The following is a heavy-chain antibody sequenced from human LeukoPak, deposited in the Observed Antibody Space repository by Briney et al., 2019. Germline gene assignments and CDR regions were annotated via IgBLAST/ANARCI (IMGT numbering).Heavy chain of an antibody. V-gene: IGHV4-34*01. Sequence: PSETLSLTCAVYGGSFSGYYWSWIRQPPGKGLEWIGEINHSGSTNYNPSLKSRVTISVDTSKNQFSLKLSSVTAADTAVYYCASGRPYWYFDLWGRGTLVTVSS. J-gene: IGHJ2*01. CDR2: INHSGST. CDR1: GGSFSGYY. CDR3: ASGRPYWYFDL.